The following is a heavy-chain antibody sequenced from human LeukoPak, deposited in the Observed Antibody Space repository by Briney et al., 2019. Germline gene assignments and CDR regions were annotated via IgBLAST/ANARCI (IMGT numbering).Heavy chain of an antibody. Sequence: PSETLSLTCTVSGGSITSYSWSWIRQPPGKGLEWIGYIYYSGSTNYNPSLKSRVTISVDTSKNQFSLKLSSVTAADTAVYYCARHGSGGSYWIPRLNWFDPWGQGTLVTVSS. CDR1: GGSITSYS. V-gene: IGHV4-59*08. CDR2: IYYSGST. J-gene: IGHJ5*02. CDR3: ARHGSGGSYWIPRLNWFDP. D-gene: IGHD3-10*01.